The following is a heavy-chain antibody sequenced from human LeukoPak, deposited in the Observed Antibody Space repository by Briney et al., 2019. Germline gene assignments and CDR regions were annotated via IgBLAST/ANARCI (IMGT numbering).Heavy chain of an antibody. CDR3: VRIRDSGSYYFFYGMDV. CDR2: VSRTSSTV. J-gene: IGHJ6*02. D-gene: IGHD1-26*01. V-gene: IGHV3-48*02. CDR1: GFTFSNYS. Sequence: GGSLRLSCAVSGFTFSNYSMNWVRQAPGKGLEWVSYVSRTSSTVLYADSVKGRFTISRDKAKNSVYLQMNSLRDEDTAVYYCVRIRDSGSYYFFYGMDVWGQGTTVTVSS.